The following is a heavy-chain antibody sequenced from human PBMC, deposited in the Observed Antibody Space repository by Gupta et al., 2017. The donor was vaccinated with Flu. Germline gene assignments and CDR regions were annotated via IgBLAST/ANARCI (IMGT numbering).Heavy chain of an antibody. CDR2: INHSGST. CDR3: ARGSGYYDNSAYSQTLFGGYYYAMDF. CDR1: GESFNGYY. V-gene: IGHV4-34*01. Sequence: QVQLQQWGAGLLRPSETLSLTCAVYGESFNGYYWSWIRQPPGKGLEWIGEINHSGSTNYNPSLKSRVTVSVDRSKNQFSLKLSSVTAADTAVYYCARGSGYYDNSAYSQTLFGGYYYAMDFWGQGTTVTVSS. D-gene: IGHD3-22*01. J-gene: IGHJ6*02.